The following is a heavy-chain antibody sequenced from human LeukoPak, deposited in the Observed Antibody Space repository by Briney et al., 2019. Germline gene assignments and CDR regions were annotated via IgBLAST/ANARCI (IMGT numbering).Heavy chain of an antibody. J-gene: IGHJ6*02. CDR1: AGSISSSCYY. CDR2: MYYSGST. CDR3: ARHASDSSGFYNYYVMDV. D-gene: IGHD3-22*01. Sequence: KASETLSLTCTVSAGSISSSCYYWAWIRQPPGKGLEWFGRMYYSGSTNYNPSLKSRVTISADTSKNQFFLKVSSVTAADTAVYYCARHASDSSGFYNYYVMDVWGQGSTVTVSS. V-gene: IGHV4-39*01.